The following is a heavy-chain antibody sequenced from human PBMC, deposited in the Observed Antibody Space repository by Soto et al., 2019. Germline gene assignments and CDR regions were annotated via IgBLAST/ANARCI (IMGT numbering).Heavy chain of an antibody. CDR1: GFTFSFCA. Sequence: EVQLLESGGGLVQPGGSLRLSCAASGFTFSFCAMNWVRQAPGKGLEWVSSTRGSGGDTYYADSVRGRFTISRDNFKNTLYLQMNSLRVEDTAVYYCVKGHSHSYYYFYYWGQGTLVTVSS. CDR3: VKGHSHSYYYFYY. D-gene: IGHD1-26*01. CDR2: TRGSGGDT. V-gene: IGHV3-23*01. J-gene: IGHJ4*02.